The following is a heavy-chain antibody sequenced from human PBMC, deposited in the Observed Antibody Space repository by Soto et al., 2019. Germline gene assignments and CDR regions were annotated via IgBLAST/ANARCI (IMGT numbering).Heavy chain of an antibody. CDR3: ARVVPPITMVRGVLGYFDY. CDR1: GYSFTSYG. V-gene: IGHV1-18*01. J-gene: IGHJ4*02. Sequence: GASVKVSCKASGYSFTSYGISWVRQAPGQGLEWMGWISAYNGNTNYAQKLQGRVTMTTDTSTSTAYMELRSLRSDDTAVYYCARVVPPITMVRGVLGYFDYWGQGTLVTVSS. D-gene: IGHD3-10*01. CDR2: ISAYNGNT.